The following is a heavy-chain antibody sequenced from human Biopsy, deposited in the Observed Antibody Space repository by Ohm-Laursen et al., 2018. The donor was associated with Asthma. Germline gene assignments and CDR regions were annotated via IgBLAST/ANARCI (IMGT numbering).Heavy chain of an antibody. V-gene: IGHV4-30-2*01. D-gene: IGHD5-24*01. J-gene: IGHJ4*02. CDR1: GGSISSGGYS. CDR3: ARVKDGYNFDY. Sequence: SQTLSLTCAVSGGSISSGGYSWSWIRQPPGKGLEWIGYIYHSGSTYYNPSLKSQVTISVDRSKNQFSLKLSSVTAADTAVYYCARVKDGYNFDYWGQGTLGTVSS. CDR2: IYHSGST.